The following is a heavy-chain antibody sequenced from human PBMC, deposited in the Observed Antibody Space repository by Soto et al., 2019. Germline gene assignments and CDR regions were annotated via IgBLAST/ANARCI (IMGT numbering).Heavy chain of an antibody. Sequence: QVQLVESGGGVVQPGRSLRLSCAASGFTFSSYGMHWVRQAPGKGLEWVAVISYDGSNKYYTDSVKGRFTISRDNSKNTLYLQMNSLRAEDTAVYYCAKDKGEGYDYAPFDYWGQGTLVTVSS. CDR3: AKDKGEGYDYAPFDY. V-gene: IGHV3-30*18. J-gene: IGHJ4*02. CDR2: ISYDGSNK. CDR1: GFTFSSYG. D-gene: IGHD5-12*01.